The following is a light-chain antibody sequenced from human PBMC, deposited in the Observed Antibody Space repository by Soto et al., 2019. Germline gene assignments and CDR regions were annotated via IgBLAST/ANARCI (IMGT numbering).Light chain of an antibody. CDR2: AAS. V-gene: IGKV1-39*01. J-gene: IGKJ1*01. Sequence: IQLTQSPSSLSASVGDRVTITCRASLTISSYLNWYQQKSGKAPKLLISAASSLESGVPPRFGGSGSGTDFTLTITSLQPEDFATYYCQQSHSIPWTFGQGTKVDI. CDR1: LTISSY. CDR3: QQSHSIPWT.